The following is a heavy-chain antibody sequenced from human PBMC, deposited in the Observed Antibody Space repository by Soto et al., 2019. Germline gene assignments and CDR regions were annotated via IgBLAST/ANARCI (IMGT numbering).Heavy chain of an antibody. V-gene: IGHV3-66*01. CDR1: GFTVSSNY. Sequence: PGGSLRLSCAASGFTVSSNYMSWVRQAPGKGLEWVTVIYGGGSKYYVDSVKGRFTISRDNAKNTLYLQMNSLRADDTAVYYCAKEHGGGISTITSFFDSWGQGTPVTVSS. J-gene: IGHJ4*02. CDR3: AKEHGGGISTITSFFDS. D-gene: IGHD5-12*01. CDR2: IYGGGSK.